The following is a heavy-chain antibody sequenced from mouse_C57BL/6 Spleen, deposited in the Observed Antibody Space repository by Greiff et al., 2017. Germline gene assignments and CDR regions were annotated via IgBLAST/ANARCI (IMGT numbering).Heavy chain of an antibody. V-gene: IGHV1-76*01. CDR2: IYPGSGNT. CDR1: GYTFTDYY. D-gene: IGHD1-1*01. J-gene: IGHJ1*03. CDR3: AITVVGYFDV. Sequence: VQLQQSGAELVRPGASVKLSCKASGYTFTDYYINWVKQRPGQGLEWIARIYPGSGNTYYNEKFKGKATLTAEKSSSTAYMQLSSLTSEDSAVYFCAITVVGYFDVWGTGTTVTVSS.